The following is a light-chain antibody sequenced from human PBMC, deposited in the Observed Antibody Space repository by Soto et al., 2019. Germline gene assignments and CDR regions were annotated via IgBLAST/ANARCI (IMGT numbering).Light chain of an antibody. J-gene: IGKJ4*01. CDR3: QQYGSSPLT. CDR2: GAF. CDR1: QSVKSSY. V-gene: IGKV3-20*01. Sequence: EIVLTQSPGTLSLSPGERATLSCRASQSVKSSYLAWYQQKPGQPPRLLIYGAFSRATGIPDRFIGSGSATDFTLTITRMEPEDFAVFYCQQYGSSPLTFGGGSKVEIK.